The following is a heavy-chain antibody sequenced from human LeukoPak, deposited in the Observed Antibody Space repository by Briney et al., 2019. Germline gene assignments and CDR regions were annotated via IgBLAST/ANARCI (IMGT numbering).Heavy chain of an antibody. D-gene: IGHD6-19*01. V-gene: IGHV3-23*01. CDR3: AKDAAAVAGAFDY. CDR2: ISGSGGST. Sequence: HSGGSLRLSCAASGFTFSSYAMSWVRQAPGKGLEWVSAISGSGGSTYYADSAKGRFTISRDNSKNTLYLQMNSLRAEDTAVYYCAKDAAAVAGAFDYWGQGALVTVSS. CDR1: GFTFSSYA. J-gene: IGHJ4*02.